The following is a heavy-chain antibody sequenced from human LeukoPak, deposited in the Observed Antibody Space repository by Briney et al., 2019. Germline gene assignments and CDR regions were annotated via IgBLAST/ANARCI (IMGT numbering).Heavy chain of an antibody. CDR3: AKGRGTAVTSAANY. J-gene: IGHJ4*02. Sequence: GGSLRLSCAASGFTFSSYAMSWVRQAPGKGLEWVSSISGSGDNTYYADSVKDRFSISRDNSKTTVSLQMNNLRAEETAVYYCAKGRGTAVTSAANYWGQGTLVTVSS. D-gene: IGHD4-17*01. CDR2: ISGSGDNT. V-gene: IGHV3-23*01. CDR1: GFTFSSYA.